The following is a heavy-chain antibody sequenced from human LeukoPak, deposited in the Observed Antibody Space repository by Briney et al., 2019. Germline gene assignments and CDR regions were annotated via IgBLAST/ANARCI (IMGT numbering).Heavy chain of an antibody. D-gene: IGHD3-10*01. V-gene: IGHV1-8*01. CDR1: GYTFTSYD. CDR3: AREWDGSASNQVDY. J-gene: IGHJ4*02. Sequence: GASVKVSCKASGYTFTSYDINWVRQSTGQGLEWMGWMNPNSGNTGYAQKFQGRVTMTRNTSISTAYMELSSLRSEDTAVYYCAREWDGSASNQVDYWGQGTLVTVSS. CDR2: MNPNSGNT.